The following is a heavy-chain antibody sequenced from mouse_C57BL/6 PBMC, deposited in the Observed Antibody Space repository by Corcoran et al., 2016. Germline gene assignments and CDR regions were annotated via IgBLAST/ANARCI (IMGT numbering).Heavy chain of an antibody. D-gene: IGHD2-2*01. J-gene: IGHJ2*01. CDR2: IYPRDGST. CDR1: GYTFTSYD. V-gene: IGHV1-85*01. Sequence: QVQLQQSGPELVKPGASVKLSCKASGYTFTSYDINWVKQRPGQGLEWIGWIYPRDGSTKYNEKFKDKATLTVDTSSSTAYMELHSLTSEDSAVYFCARGDMVTTGYYFDYWGQGTTLTVSS. CDR3: ARGDMVTTGYYFDY.